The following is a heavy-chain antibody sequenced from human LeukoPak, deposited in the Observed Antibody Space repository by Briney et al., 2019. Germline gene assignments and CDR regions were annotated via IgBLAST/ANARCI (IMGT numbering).Heavy chain of an antibody. J-gene: IGHJ4*02. D-gene: IGHD7-27*01. CDR2: IYPRGST. CDR3: ARFSPRAMGNYFDF. CDR1: GGSISSGSYS. V-gene: IGHV4-30-2*01. Sequence: SETLSLTCAVSGGSISSGSYSWSWIRQPPGKGLEWIGYIYPRGSTYYNPSLKSRVTMSLDRSANQFSLNLSSVTAADTAVYYCARFSPRAMGNYFDFWGQGTLVTVSS.